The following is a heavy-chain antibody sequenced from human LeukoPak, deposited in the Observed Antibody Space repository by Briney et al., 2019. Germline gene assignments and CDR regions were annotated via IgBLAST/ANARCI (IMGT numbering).Heavy chain of an antibody. D-gene: IGHD5-12*01. CDR3: ASHGGL. CDR1: GFSFSSYG. V-gene: IGHV3-33*01. Sequence: GGSLRLACVASGFSFSSYGMHWVRQPPGKGLEWVAVIWYDGTNENYADSVKGRFTISRDNFRNTLYLQMNNVRAEDTAVFYCASHGGLWGQGTLVTVSS. J-gene: IGHJ4*02. CDR2: IWYDGTNE.